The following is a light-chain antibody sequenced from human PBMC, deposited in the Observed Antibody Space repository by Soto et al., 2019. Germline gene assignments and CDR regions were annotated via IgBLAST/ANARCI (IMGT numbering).Light chain of an antibody. CDR3: ISYTSSSTLV. J-gene: IGLJ1*01. Sequence: QSALTQPASVSGSPGQSIIISCTGTSSDVGGYNYVSWYQQHPSKAPKLMIYDVSNRPSGVSNRFSGSKSGNTASLTISVLQAEDEADYYCISYTSSSTLVFGTGTKVTVL. CDR1: SSDVGGYNY. CDR2: DVS. V-gene: IGLV2-14*03.